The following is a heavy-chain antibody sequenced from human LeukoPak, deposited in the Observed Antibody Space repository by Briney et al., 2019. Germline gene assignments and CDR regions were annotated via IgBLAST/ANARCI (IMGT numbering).Heavy chain of an antibody. D-gene: IGHD3-10*01. Sequence: GASVKVSCKASGYTFTGYYMHWVRQAPGQGLEWMGWINPNSGGTNYAQKFQGWVTMTRDTSISTAYMELSRLRSDDTAVYYCAREVTYGSGSMGSLNWFDPWGQGTLVTVSS. V-gene: IGHV1-2*04. J-gene: IGHJ5*02. CDR1: GYTFTGYY. CDR2: INPNSGGT. CDR3: AREVTYGSGSMGSLNWFDP.